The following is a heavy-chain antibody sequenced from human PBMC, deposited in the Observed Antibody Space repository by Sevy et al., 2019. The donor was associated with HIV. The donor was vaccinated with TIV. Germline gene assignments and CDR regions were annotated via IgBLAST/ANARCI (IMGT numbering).Heavy chain of an antibody. J-gene: IGHJ4*02. Sequence: SETLSLTCTVSGGSISSGGYYWSWIRQHPGKGLEWIGYIYYSGSTYYNPSLKSRVTISVDTSKSQFSLKLSSVTAADTAVYYCARAVRTYGDYVSYFDYWGQGTLVTVSS. CDR1: GGSISSGGYY. V-gene: IGHV4-31*03. CDR3: ARAVRTYGDYVSYFDY. CDR2: IYYSGST. D-gene: IGHD4-17*01.